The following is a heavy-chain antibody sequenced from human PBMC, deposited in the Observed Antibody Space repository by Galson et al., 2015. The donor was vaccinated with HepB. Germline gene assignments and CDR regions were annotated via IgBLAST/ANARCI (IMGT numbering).Heavy chain of an antibody. CDR2: INPDGSVT. CDR1: GLTFSNLW. J-gene: IGHJ4*02. CDR3: AKDRSYYDSSGYYRGPHFDY. Sequence: SLRLSCAASGLTFSNLWMSWVRQAPGKGLEWVANINPDGSVTSYVDSVKGRFTISRDNAKDSLFLQMNSLRAEDTAVYYCAKDRSYYDSSGYYRGPHFDYWGQGTLVTVSS. V-gene: IGHV3-7*03. D-gene: IGHD3-22*01.